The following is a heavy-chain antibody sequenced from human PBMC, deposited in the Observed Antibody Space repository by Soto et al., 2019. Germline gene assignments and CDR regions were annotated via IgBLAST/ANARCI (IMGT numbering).Heavy chain of an antibody. J-gene: IGHJ5*02. CDR1: GFTFSSYA. Sequence: GGSLRLSCAASGFTFSSYAMSWVRQAPGKGLEWVSAISGSGGSTYYADSVKGRFTISRDNSKNTLYLQMNSLRAEDTAVYYCAKDSVRKYYDFWSGYYMYNWFDPWGQGTLVTVSS. CDR2: ISGSGGST. V-gene: IGHV3-23*01. CDR3: AKDSVRKYYDFWSGYYMYNWFDP. D-gene: IGHD3-3*01.